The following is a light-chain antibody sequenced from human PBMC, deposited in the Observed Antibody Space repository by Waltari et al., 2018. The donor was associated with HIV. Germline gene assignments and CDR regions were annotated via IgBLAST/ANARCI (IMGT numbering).Light chain of an antibody. Sequence: QPKMTQAPSASKTPGQRITMSCSGSKSKIGNNFIYWSQQIPGAAPRLVMARNDRRPAGVPDRFSGTKSGTSAFLAITDLRLDDEATYVCASWDDNLRHWVFGGGTKLTVL. V-gene: IGLV1-47*01. CDR2: RND. J-gene: IGLJ3*02. CDR1: KSKIGNNF. CDR3: ASWDDNLRHWV.